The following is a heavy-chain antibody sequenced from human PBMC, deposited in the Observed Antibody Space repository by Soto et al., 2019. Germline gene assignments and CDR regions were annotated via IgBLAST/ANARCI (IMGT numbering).Heavy chain of an antibody. CDR3: ARGPNTIFGVVMNWFDP. J-gene: IGHJ5*02. CDR2: INPSGGST. V-gene: IGHV1-46*03. CDR1: GYTFTSYY. Sequence: ASVKVSCKASGYTFTSYYMHWVRQAPGQGLEWMGIINPSGGSTSYAQKFQGRVTMTRDTSTSTVYMELSSLRSEDTAVYYCARGPNTIFGVVMNWFDPWGQGTLVTVSS. D-gene: IGHD3-3*01.